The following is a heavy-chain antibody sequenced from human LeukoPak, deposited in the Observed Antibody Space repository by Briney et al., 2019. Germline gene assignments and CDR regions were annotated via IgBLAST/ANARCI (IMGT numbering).Heavy chain of an antibody. CDR1: GFTFSSYA. D-gene: IGHD3-3*01. V-gene: IGHV3-23*01. Sequence: QPGGSLRLSCAASGFTFSSYAMSWVRQAPGKGLEWVSAISGNGGRTYYADSVKGRFTISRDNSKNTLYLQMNSLTAEDTAVYYCAKDSITIFGVVIGPNDYWGQGTLVTVSS. CDR2: ISGNGGRT. J-gene: IGHJ4*02. CDR3: AKDSITIFGVVIGPNDY.